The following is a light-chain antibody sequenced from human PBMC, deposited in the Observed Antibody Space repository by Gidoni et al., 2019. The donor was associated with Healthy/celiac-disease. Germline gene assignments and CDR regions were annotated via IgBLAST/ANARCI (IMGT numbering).Light chain of an antibody. J-gene: IGLJ3*02. V-gene: IGLV2-14*01. CDR2: DVS. CDR3: SSYTSSITWV. Sequence: QSALTQPASVSGSPGQSITISCTGTSSDVGGYNYVSWYQQHPGKAPKLMIYDVSNRPAGVSNRFSGSKSGNTASLTISGHQAEDEADYYCSSYTSSITWVFGGGTKLTVL. CDR1: SSDVGGYNY.